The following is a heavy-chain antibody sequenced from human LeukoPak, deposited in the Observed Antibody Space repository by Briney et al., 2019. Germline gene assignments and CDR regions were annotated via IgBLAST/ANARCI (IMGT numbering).Heavy chain of an antibody. D-gene: IGHD3-22*01. CDR1: GFTLSNDW. Sequence: GGSLRLSCAASGFTLSNDWMSWIRQAPGKGLEWVAYIRLDGREKYPVDSVKGRFTISRDNAKNSLYLQMNRLRAEDTAVYYCARDSSGYYDYWGQGALVTVSS. CDR3: ARDSSGYYDY. J-gene: IGHJ4*02. CDR2: IRLDGREK. V-gene: IGHV3-7*01.